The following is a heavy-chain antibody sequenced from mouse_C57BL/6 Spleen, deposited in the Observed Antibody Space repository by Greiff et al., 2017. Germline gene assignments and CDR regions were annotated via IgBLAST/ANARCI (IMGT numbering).Heavy chain of an antibody. Sequence: DVMLVESGGGLVQPGGSLKLSCAASGFTFSDYYMYWVRQTPEKGLEWVAYISNGGGSTYYPDTVKGRFTISGDNAKNALYLQMSRLKSEDTAMYYCARQGDGSSHAFAYWGQGTLVTVSA. CDR3: ARQGDGSSHAFAY. V-gene: IGHV5-12*01. D-gene: IGHD1-1*01. J-gene: IGHJ3*01. CDR2: ISNGGGST. CDR1: GFTFSDYY.